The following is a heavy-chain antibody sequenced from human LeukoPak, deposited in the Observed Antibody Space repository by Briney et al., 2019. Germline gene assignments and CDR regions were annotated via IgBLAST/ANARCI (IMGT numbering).Heavy chain of an antibody. V-gene: IGHV3-23*01. J-gene: IGHJ4*02. D-gene: IGHD4-17*01. CDR3: AKDPRYGDSLASLFGY. Sequence: GGSLRLSCAASGFTFSSYAMSWVRQAPGKGLEWVSAISGSGGSTYYADSVKGRFTISRDNSKNPLYLPMTSLRAEDTAVYYCAKDPRYGDSLASLFGYWGQGTLVTVSS. CDR1: GFTFSSYA. CDR2: ISGSGGST.